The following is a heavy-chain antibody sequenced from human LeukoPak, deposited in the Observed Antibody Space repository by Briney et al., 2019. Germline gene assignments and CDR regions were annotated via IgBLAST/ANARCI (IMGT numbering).Heavy chain of an antibody. D-gene: IGHD4-17*01. CDR3: ARDTVTAYYYGMDV. Sequence: GGSLRLSCAASGFTFRNYGMNWVRQAPGKGLEWVTIIWYDGSNKYYADSVKGRFIISRDNSKNTLYLQMNSLRAEDTAVYYCARDTVTAYYYGMDVWGQGTTVTVSS. CDR2: IWYDGSNK. CDR1: GFTFRNYG. V-gene: IGHV3-33*01. J-gene: IGHJ6*02.